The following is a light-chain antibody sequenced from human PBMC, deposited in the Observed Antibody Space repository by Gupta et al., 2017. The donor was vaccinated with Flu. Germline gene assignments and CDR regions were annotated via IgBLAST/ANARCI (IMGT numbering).Light chain of an antibody. Sequence: DIVITQSPLPLTVSLGEPPSLSFSSRQSLLYAGPLSYLNWYLQKPGQPPQLLFSLGSYRDSGVPDRFSGSASGTDFTLTISRVEAVDTGIYYCWQYLQTPFTFGGGTKVDIK. V-gene: IGKV2-28*01. CDR1: QSLLYAGPLSY. J-gene: IGKJ4*02. CDR2: LGS. CDR3: WQYLQTPFT.